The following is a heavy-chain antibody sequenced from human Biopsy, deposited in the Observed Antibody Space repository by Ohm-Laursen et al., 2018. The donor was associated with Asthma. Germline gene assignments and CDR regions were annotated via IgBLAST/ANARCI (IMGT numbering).Heavy chain of an antibody. CDR3: ASDFPKDYVRYNFQF. D-gene: IGHD4-17*01. CDR1: GDTFRTSA. CDR2: VIPLLDTG. V-gene: IGHV1-69*13. J-gene: IGHJ4*02. Sequence: SVKVSCKTSGDTFRTSAFSWVRQAPGQGLERMGGVIPLLDTGDYAQKFQGRVTITADESTSTCYMELRSLTSEDTAVYYCASDFPKDYVRYNFQFWGQGTLVTVSS.